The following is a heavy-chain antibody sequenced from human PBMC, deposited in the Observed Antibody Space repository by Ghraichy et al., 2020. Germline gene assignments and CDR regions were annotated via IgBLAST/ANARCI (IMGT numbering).Heavy chain of an antibody. CDR3: ARGGRHDNSDWYGAAES. CDR2: ILSDGGRI. D-gene: IGHD6-19*01. J-gene: IGHJ5*02. CDR1: GITFSSDA. V-gene: IGHV3-30*04. Sequence: GGSLRLSCAASGITFSSDALYWVRQAPAKGLEWVALILSDGGRIYYADSVKGRFTISRDNSKNKFFLQMISLTSEDTATYYCARGGRHDNSDWYGAAESWGRGTLVTISS.